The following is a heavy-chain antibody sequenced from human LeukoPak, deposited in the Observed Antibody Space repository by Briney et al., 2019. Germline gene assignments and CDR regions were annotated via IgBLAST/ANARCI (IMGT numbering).Heavy chain of an antibody. CDR1: GFTFSTYS. CDR3: ARRTEFGVLYYMDV. CDR2: ISGSSGTI. Sequence: GGSLRLSCAASGFTFSTYSMNWVRQAPGKGLEWVSYISGSSGTIYYADSVKGRFTISRDNAKNSLYLQMNSLRAEDTAVYYCARRTEFGVLYYMDVWGKGTTVTVSS. V-gene: IGHV3-48*01. J-gene: IGHJ6*03. D-gene: IGHD3-16*01.